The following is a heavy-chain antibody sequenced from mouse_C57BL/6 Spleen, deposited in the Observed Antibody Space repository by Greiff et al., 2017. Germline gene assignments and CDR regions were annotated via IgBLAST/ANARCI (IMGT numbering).Heavy chain of an antibody. D-gene: IGHD2-12*01. V-gene: IGHV5-17*01. J-gene: IGHJ4*01. CDR1: GFTFSDYG. Sequence: EVKLVESGGGLVKPGGSLKLSCAASGFTFSDYGMHWVRQAPEKGLEWVAYISSGSSTIYYADTVKGRFTISRDNAKNTLFLQMTSLRSEDTAMYYCARPGYSSYYAMDYWGQGTSVTVSS. CDR2: ISSGSSTI. CDR3: ARPGYSSYYAMDY.